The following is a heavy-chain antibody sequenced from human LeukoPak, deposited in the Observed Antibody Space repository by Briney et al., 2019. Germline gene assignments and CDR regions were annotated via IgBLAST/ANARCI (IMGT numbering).Heavy chain of an antibody. Sequence: PSETLSLTCTVSGGSISSYYWSWIRQPPGKGLGWIAYLFHSGSTDYNPSLESRVTISVDTSKNQFSLKLRSVTAADTAVYYCATVAVIRGVTYFDYWGQGTLVTVSS. J-gene: IGHJ4*02. CDR2: LFHSGST. CDR1: GGSISSYY. V-gene: IGHV4-59*01. D-gene: IGHD3-10*01. CDR3: ATVAVIRGVTYFDY.